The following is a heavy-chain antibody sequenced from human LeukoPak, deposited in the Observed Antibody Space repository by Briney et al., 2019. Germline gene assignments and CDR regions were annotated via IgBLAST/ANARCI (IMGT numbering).Heavy chain of an antibody. CDR3: ARSGSSGYAFDI. V-gene: IGHV3-21*01. Sequence: GGSLRLPCAASGFTFSSYSMNWVRQAPGKGLEWVSSISSSSSYIYYADSVKGRFTISRDNAKNSLYLQMSSLKAEDTAVYYCARSGSSGYAFDIWGQGTMVTVSS. J-gene: IGHJ3*02. CDR2: ISSSSSYI. CDR1: GFTFSSYS. D-gene: IGHD6-6*01.